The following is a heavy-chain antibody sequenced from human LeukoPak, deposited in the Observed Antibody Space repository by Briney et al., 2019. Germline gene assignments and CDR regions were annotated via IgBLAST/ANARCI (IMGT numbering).Heavy chain of an antibody. CDR1: GGSFSGYY. J-gene: IGHJ4*02. CDR2: INHSGST. CDR3: ARGRRGLRYCSSTSCQGYFDY. Sequence: PSETLSLTCAVYGGSFSGYYWSWIRQPPGKGLEWIGEINHSGSTNYNPSLKSRVTISVDTSKNQFSLKLSSVTAADRAVYYCARGRRGLRYCSSTSCQGYFDYWGQGTLVTVSS. D-gene: IGHD2-2*01. V-gene: IGHV4-34*01.